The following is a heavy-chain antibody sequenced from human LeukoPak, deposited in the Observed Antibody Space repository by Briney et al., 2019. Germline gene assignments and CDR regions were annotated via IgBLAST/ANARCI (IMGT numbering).Heavy chain of an antibody. D-gene: IGHD3-10*01. CDR2: IIPIFGTA. V-gene: IGHV1-69*13. CDR1: GGTFSSYA. Sequence: SVKVSCKASGGTFSSYAISWVRQAPGQGLEWMGGIIPIFGTANYAQKFQGRVTITADESTSTAYMELSSLRSEDTAVYYCAREVTMVHNWFDPWGQGALVTVSS. J-gene: IGHJ5*02. CDR3: AREVTMVHNWFDP.